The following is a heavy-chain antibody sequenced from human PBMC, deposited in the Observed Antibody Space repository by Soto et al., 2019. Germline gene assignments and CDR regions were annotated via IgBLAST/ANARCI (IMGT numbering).Heavy chain of an antibody. Sequence: PGGSLRLSCAASGFTVSSNYMSWVRQAPGKGLEWISIIYSAGNTYYADSVKGRFTISRDNSKNTLYLQMNSLRAEDTAVYYCATMVLAVAVYYFDYWGQGTLVTVSS. CDR1: GFTVSSNY. CDR3: ATMVLAVAVYYFDY. J-gene: IGHJ4*02. V-gene: IGHV3-53*05. D-gene: IGHD6-19*01. CDR2: IYSAGNT.